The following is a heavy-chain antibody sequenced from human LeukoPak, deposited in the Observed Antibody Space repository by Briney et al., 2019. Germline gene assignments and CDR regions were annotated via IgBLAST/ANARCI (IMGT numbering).Heavy chain of an antibody. CDR1: GYTFTSYD. J-gene: IGHJ5*02. Sequence: ASVKVSCKASGYTFTSYDINWVRQATGQGLEWMGWMNPNSGNTGYAQKFQGRVTITRNTSISTAYMELSSLRSEDTAVYYCARGRYMGRANWLDPWGQGTLVTVSS. CDR3: ARGRYMGRANWLDP. V-gene: IGHV1-8*03. CDR2: MNPNSGNT. D-gene: IGHD3-16*02.